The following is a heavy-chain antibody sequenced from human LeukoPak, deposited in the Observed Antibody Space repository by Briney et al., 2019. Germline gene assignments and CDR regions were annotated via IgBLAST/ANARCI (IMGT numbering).Heavy chain of an antibody. Sequence: SVKVSCKASGGTFSSYAISWVRQAPGQGLEWMGGIIPIFGTANYAQKFQGRVTITADESTSTAYMELSSLRSEDTAVYYCARDGRLYSSSFSDYWGQGTLVTVSS. D-gene: IGHD6-13*01. V-gene: IGHV1-69*13. CDR2: IIPIFGTA. CDR1: GGTFSSYA. J-gene: IGHJ4*02. CDR3: ARDGRLYSSSFSDY.